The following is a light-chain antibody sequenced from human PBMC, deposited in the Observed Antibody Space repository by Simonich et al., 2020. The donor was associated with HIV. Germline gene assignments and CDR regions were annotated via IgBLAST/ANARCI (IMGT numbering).Light chain of an antibody. J-gene: IGLJ2*01. CDR3: CSYRNRVV. CDR2: EDR. V-gene: IGLV2-23*01. Sequence: QSALTQPASVSGSPGQSITISCTGTSSDVGSYNLVSWYQQHPGTAPKLLIYEDRKRPSGVSNRFSGSKSGNTASLTISGLQADDETDYYCCSYRNRVVFGGGTKLTVL. CDR1: SSDVGSYNL.